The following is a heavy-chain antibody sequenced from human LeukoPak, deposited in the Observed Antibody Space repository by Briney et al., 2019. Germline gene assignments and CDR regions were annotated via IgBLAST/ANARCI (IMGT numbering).Heavy chain of an antibody. V-gene: IGHV4-30-4*01. J-gene: IGHJ2*01. CDR3: ARHLGPPSSETHWYFDL. CDR2: IYFSGNT. D-gene: IGHD3-10*01. Sequence: SETLSLTCTVSGGSISSGDYYWTWIRQSPGKGLEWIGYIYFSGNTDYNPSLKSRVTISLGTSNNQFSLKLTSVTAADTAVYYCARHLGPPSSETHWYFDLWGRGTLVTVSS. CDR1: GGSISSGDYY.